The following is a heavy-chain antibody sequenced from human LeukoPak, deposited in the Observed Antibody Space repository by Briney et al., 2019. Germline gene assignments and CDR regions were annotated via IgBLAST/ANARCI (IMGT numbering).Heavy chain of an antibody. V-gene: IGHV3-30*03. J-gene: IGHJ4*02. CDR3: ARGGAHSSSNCDY. CDR2: ISYDGSNK. D-gene: IGHD6-13*01. Sequence: PGGSLRLSCAASGFTFSDYGMHWVRQAPGKGLEWVTVISYDGSNKYYGDSVKGRFTISRDNSKNTLYMQMNSLRVGDTAVYYCARGGAHSSSNCDYWGQGTLVTVSS. CDR1: GFTFSDYG.